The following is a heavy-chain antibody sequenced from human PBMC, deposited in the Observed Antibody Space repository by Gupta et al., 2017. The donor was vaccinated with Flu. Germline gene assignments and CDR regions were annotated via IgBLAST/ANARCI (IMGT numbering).Heavy chain of an antibody. J-gene: IGHJ3*02. CDR2: ISSSGGST. Sequence: EVQLLESGGGLALPGESLRLSCAASGFSFSGYAMTWVRQVPGKGLEWVSGISSSGGSTYYADSVKGRFTTSRDNSKNTLYLQMDSLRVEDTAVYYCANKGGRGSAWYSTFDIWGQGTMVTVS. V-gene: IGHV3-23*01. D-gene: IGHD6-19*01. CDR1: GFSFSGYA. CDR3: ANKGGRGSAWYSTFDI.